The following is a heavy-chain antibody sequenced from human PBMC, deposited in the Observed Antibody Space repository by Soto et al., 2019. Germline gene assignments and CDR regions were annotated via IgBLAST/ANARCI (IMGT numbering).Heavy chain of an antibody. CDR1: GYSISSSNW. CDR3: ARKLNCSGGSCAGAFDI. D-gene: IGHD2-15*01. CDR2: IYYSGST. Sequence: QVQLQESGPGLVKPSDTLSLTCAVSGYSISSSNWWGWIRQPPGKGLEWIGYIYYSGSTYYNPSPKSRVTMSVDTSKNQFSLKLSSVTAVDTAVYYCARKLNCSGGSCAGAFDIWGQGTMVTVSS. J-gene: IGHJ3*02. V-gene: IGHV4-28*01.